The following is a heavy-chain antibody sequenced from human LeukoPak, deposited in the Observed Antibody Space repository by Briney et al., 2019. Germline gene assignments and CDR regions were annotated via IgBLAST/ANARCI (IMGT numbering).Heavy chain of an antibody. V-gene: IGHV4-4*03. Sequence: PPGTLSLTCGGSGGSITSTNWWRWVRQPPGQGLEWIGEVSLSGLTNYNPPLSSPVIIALDTSTNHLSLHLPSATAAATAVYYCSRENGAFTPFGYWGQG. CDR1: GGSITSTNW. J-gene: IGHJ4*02. CDR3: SRENGAFTPFGY. D-gene: IGHD2-8*01. CDR2: VSLSGLT.